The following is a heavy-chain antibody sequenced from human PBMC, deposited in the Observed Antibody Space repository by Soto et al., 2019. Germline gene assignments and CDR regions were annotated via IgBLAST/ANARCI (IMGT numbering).Heavy chain of an antibody. CDR2: INHSGST. CDR1: GGSFSGYC. J-gene: IGHJ4*02. V-gene: IGHV4-34*01. Sequence: SETLSLTCAVYGGSFSGYCWSWIRQPPGKGLEWIGEINHSGSTNYNPSLKSRVTISVDTSKNQFSLKLSSVTAADTAFYYCAGSPRGAVRGSYFDYWGQRTLVTVSS. CDR3: AGSPRGAVRGSYFDY. D-gene: IGHD3-10*01.